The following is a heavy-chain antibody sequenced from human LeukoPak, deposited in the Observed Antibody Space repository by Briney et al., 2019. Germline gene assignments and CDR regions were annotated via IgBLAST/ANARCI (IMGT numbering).Heavy chain of an antibody. J-gene: IGHJ5*02. V-gene: IGHV1-46*01. CDR3: AASPYSSSWYGNWFDP. Sequence: ASVKVSCKASGYTFTSYYMHWVRQAPGQGLEWMGIINPSGGSTSYAQKFQGRVTMTRDMSTSTVYMELSSLRSEDTAVYYCAASPYSSSWYGNWFDPWGQGTLVTVSS. D-gene: IGHD6-13*01. CDR1: GYTFTSYY. CDR2: INPSGGST.